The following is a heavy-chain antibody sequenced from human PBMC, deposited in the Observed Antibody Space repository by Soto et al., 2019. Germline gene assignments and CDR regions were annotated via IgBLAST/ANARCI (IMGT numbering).Heavy chain of an antibody. Sequence: SETLSLTCAVYGGSFSGYYWSWIRQPPGKGLEWIGEINHSGSTNYNPSLKSRVTISVDTSKNQFSLKLSSVTAAGTAVYYCARGRPQQLVGRSFDTWGQGTLVTVSS. CDR2: INHSGST. V-gene: IGHV4-34*01. D-gene: IGHD6-13*01. J-gene: IGHJ5*02. CDR3: ARGRPQQLVGRSFDT. CDR1: GGSFSGYY.